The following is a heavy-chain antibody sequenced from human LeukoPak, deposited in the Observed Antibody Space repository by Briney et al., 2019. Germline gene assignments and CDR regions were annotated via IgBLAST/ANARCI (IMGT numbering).Heavy chain of an antibody. V-gene: IGHV5-51*01. Sequence: GESLRISCKGSGYSFTSYWIGWVRQMPGKGLEWMGMIYPGDSDTRYSPSFQGQVTISADKSISTAYLQWSSLKASDTAMYYCARRILSSDYYDSSGYYDAFDIWGQGTMVTVSS. CDR1: GYSFTSYW. D-gene: IGHD3-22*01. J-gene: IGHJ3*02. CDR3: ARRILSSDYYDSSGYYDAFDI. CDR2: IYPGDSDT.